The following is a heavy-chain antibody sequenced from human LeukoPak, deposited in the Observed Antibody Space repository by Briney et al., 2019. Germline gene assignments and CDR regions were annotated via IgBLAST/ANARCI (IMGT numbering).Heavy chain of an antibody. D-gene: IGHD1-14*01. J-gene: IGHJ3*02. V-gene: IGHV4-59*11. CDR1: GASISGHY. Sequence: SETLSLTCTVSGASISGHYLTRIRQPPGKGLEWIGYISHIGSTNYNPSLKSRVTISVDTSKNQFSLKLTSVTAADTAVYYCARDRISINALDMWGQGTMVTVSS. CDR2: ISHIGST. CDR3: ARDRISINALDM.